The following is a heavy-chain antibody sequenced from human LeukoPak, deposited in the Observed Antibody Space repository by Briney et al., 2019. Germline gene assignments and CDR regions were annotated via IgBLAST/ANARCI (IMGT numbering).Heavy chain of an antibody. CDR3: ATAFDYALDNWFDP. CDR1: GYTFTGYY. J-gene: IGHJ5*02. Sequence: ASVKVSCKASGYTFTGYYMHWVRQATGQGLEWMGRINPNSGGTNYAQKFQGRVTMTRDTSISTAYMELSRLRSDDTAVYYCATAFDYALDNWFDPWGQGTLVTVSS. D-gene: IGHD4-17*01. V-gene: IGHV1-2*06. CDR2: INPNSGGT.